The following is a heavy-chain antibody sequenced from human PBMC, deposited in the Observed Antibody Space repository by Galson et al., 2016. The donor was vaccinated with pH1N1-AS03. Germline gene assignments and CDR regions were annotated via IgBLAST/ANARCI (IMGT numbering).Heavy chain of an antibody. J-gene: IGHJ4*02. Sequence: PALVKPTQTLTLTCTIPGFSLTTGGVGVAWVRQPSGKALEWLAHIYWNDNKLYRPSLKTRLTITKDTSKNQVVLSMTNMDPTDTATYYCARRSWDPKEGFDYWGQGTLVTVSS. CDR2: IYWNDNK. V-gene: IGHV2-5*01. CDR3: ARRSWDPKEGFDY. D-gene: IGHD1-26*01. CDR1: GFSLTTGGVG.